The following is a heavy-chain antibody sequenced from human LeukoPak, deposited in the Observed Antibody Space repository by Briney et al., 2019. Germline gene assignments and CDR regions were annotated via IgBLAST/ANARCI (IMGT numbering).Heavy chain of an antibody. V-gene: IGHV3-21*01. CDR2: ISSGSSYI. D-gene: IGHD6-19*01. Sequence: VKPGGSLRLSCAASGFTFSDYYMNWVRQAPGKGLEWVSSISSGSSYIYYADSLKGRFTISRDNAKNSLYLQMNSLRAEVTAVYYCATGVRGYNSALDYWGQGTLVTVSP. J-gene: IGHJ4*02. CDR1: GFTFSDYY. CDR3: ATGVRGYNSALDY.